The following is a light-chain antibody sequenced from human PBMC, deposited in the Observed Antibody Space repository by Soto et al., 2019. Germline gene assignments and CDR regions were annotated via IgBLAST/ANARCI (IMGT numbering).Light chain of an antibody. CDR1: SSDVGGYDF. CDR2: EVN. Sequence: QSVLTQPASVSGSPGQSITLSCTGTSSDVGGYDFVSWYQQHPGKAPKLMIYEVNYRPSGVSNRFSGSKSGNTASLTISWLQAEDEADYYCSSYTRTTTVIFGGGTKLTVL. V-gene: IGLV2-14*01. CDR3: SSYTRTTTVI. J-gene: IGLJ2*01.